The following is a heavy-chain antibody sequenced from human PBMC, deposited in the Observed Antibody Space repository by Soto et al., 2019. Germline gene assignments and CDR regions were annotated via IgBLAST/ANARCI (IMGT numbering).Heavy chain of an antibody. CDR2: IIPIFGTA. CDR3: ARAGVYGGNAPFEY. J-gene: IGHJ4*02. CDR1: GGTFSSYA. V-gene: IGHV1-69*06. D-gene: IGHD2-15*01. Sequence: QVQLVQSGAEVKKPGSSVKVSCKASGGTFSSYAISWVRQAPGQGLEWMGGIIPIFGTANYAQKFQGRVTITADKSTSTDYMERSSLRSEATAVYYCARAGVYGGNAPFEYGGQGTLVTVAS.